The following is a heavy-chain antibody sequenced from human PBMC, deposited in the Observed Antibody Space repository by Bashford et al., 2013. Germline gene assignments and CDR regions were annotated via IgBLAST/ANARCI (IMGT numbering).Heavy chain of an antibody. CDR1: GFIFSNYA. D-gene: IGHD3-10*01. J-gene: IGHJ5*02. Sequence: SGGSLRLSCAASGFIFSNYAMSWVRQAPGKGLEWVSVISGGGNTYHADSVKGRFTISRDNSKNTLYLQMNSLRAEDTAVYYCAKLGDYYGSGNYPGGLKFDPWGQGTLVTVSS. CDR2: ISGGGNT. V-gene: IGHV3-23*01. CDR3: AKLGDYYGSGNYPGGLKFDP.